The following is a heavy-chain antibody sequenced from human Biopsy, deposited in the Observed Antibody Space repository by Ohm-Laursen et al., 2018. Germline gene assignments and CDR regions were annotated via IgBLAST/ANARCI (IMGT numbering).Heavy chain of an antibody. CDR3: ARQEFATSPLDY. D-gene: IGHD3-10*01. J-gene: IGHJ4*02. CDR1: GGSISSHDYY. Sequence: TLSLTCSVSGGSISSHDYYWTWIRQHPGKGLEWIGYIYYSGSTYYNPSLKSRISMSVDTSRNQFSLKLTSVTAADTAMYYCARQEFATSPLDYWGQGSLVTVSS. CDR2: IYYSGST. V-gene: IGHV4-31*03.